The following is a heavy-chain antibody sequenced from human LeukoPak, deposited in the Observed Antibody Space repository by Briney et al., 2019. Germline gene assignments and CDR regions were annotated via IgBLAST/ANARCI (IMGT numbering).Heavy chain of an antibody. CDR1: GFTFSTYA. J-gene: IGHJ4*02. CDR3: AKRVAYSSTWPYFDY. D-gene: IGHD6-13*01. CDR2: IWYDGSNK. Sequence: GGSLRLSCAASGFTFSTYAMHWVRQAPGKGLEWVAVIWYDGSNKYYADSVKGRFTISRDNSKNTLYLQMNSLRAEDTAVYYCAKRVAYSSTWPYFDYWGQGTLVTVSS. V-gene: IGHV3-33*06.